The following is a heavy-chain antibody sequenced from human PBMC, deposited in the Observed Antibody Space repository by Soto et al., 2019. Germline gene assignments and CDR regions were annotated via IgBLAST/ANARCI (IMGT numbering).Heavy chain of an antibody. CDR1: GYSFTSYW. CDR2: IDPSDSYT. CDR3: ARHRAGGRSYYFYFGMDV. D-gene: IGHD2-15*01. Sequence: PGESLKISCKGSGYSFTSYWISWVRQMPGKGLEWMGRIDPSDSYTNYSPSFQGHVTISADKSISTAYLQWSSLKASDTAMYYCARHRAGGRSYYFYFGMDVWGQGTTVTVSS. J-gene: IGHJ6*02. V-gene: IGHV5-10-1*01.